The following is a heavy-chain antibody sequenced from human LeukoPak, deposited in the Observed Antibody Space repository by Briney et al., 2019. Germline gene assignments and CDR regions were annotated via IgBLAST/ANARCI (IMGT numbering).Heavy chain of an antibody. CDR2: ISYDGSNK. D-gene: IGHD6-19*01. J-gene: IGHJ6*02. CDR1: GFTFSSYG. V-gene: IGHV3-30*18. CDR3: AKDHYGIAVAGTSHYGMDV. Sequence: GGPLRLSCAASGFTFSSYGMHWVRQAPGKGLEWGAVISYDGSNKYYADSVKGRFTISRDNSKNTLYLQMNSLRAEDTAVYYCAKDHYGIAVAGTSHYGMDVWGQGTTVTVSS.